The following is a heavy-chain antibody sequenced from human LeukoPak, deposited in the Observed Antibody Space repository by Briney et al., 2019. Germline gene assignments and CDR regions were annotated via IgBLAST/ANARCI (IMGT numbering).Heavy chain of an antibody. V-gene: IGHV3-21*01. Sequence: PGGSLRLSCAASGYTFSDFSVNWVRQAPGKGLEWVSSISVRSNYRYYADSVRGQFTISRDDARDSLFLQMNSLRAEDTAVYFCVRLRRNNDRSGYYYYYDYWGQGTLVTVSS. CDR3: VRLRRNNDRSGYYYYYDY. CDR1: GYTFSDFS. CDR2: ISVRSNYR. D-gene: IGHD3-22*01. J-gene: IGHJ4*02.